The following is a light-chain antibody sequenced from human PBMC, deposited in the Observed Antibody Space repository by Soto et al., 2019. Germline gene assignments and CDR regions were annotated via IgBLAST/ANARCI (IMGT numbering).Light chain of an antibody. CDR1: RASIGSNT. CDR2: DNN. CDR3: ATWDGSLPGEV. V-gene: IGLV1-51*01. J-gene: IGLJ2*01. Sequence: QSVLTQPPSASGTPGQRVTISCSGSRASIGSNTVTWYQHLPGAAPKLLIYDNNKRPSGIPDRFSGSKSGTSGTLDITGLQTGDEADYYCATWDGSLPGEVFGGGTKLTVL.